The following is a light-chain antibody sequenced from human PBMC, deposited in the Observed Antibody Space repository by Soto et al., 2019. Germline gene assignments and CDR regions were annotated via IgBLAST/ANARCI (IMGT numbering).Light chain of an antibody. CDR1: QSISSW. V-gene: IGKV1-5*03. CDR3: QQYNSYPS. J-gene: IGKJ4*01. Sequence: DIQMTQSPSTLSASVGDRVTITCRASQSISSWLAWYQQKPGKAPKLLIYKASSLKSGVPSRFSGSGSGTEFTLSSSSLQPDDFATYYCQQYNSYPSFGGGTKVEIK. CDR2: KAS.